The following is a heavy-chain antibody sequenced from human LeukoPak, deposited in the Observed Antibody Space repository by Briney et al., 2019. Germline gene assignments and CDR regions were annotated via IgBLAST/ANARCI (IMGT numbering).Heavy chain of an antibody. CDR2: IYTSGST. D-gene: IGHD6-13*01. J-gene: IGHJ3*02. Sequence: SQTLSLTCTVSGGSISSGSYYWSWIRQPAGKGLEWIGRIYTSGSTNCNPSLKSRVTISVDTSKNQFSLKLSSVPAADTAVYYCARDQPAGPDAFDIWGQGTMVTVSS. CDR3: ARDQPAGPDAFDI. CDR1: GGSISSGSYY. V-gene: IGHV4-61*02.